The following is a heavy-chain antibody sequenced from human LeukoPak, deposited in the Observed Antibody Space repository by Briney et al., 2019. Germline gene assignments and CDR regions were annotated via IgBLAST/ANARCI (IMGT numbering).Heavy chain of an antibody. CDR2: MNPNSGNT. J-gene: IGHJ5*02. CDR1: GYTFTSYD. V-gene: IGHV1-8*01. CDR3: ARGVGPEGWFDP. Sequence: ASAKVSCKASGYTFTSYDINWVRQATGQGLEWMGWMNPNSGNTGYAQKFQGRVTMTRNTSISTAYMELSSLRSEDTAVYYCARGVGPEGWFDPWGQGTLVTVSS. D-gene: IGHD1-26*01.